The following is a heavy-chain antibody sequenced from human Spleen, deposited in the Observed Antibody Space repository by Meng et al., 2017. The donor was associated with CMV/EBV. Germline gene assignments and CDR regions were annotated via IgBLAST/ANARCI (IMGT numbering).Heavy chain of an antibody. J-gene: IGHJ6*02. V-gene: IGHV5-51*01. CDR3: ARRLFDYSNAYYYYGMDV. CDR1: GYRFSDYW. Sequence: GESLKISCKASGYRFSDYWIGWVRQMPGKGLELMGIIYPGDSDTRYSPSFQGQVTISADKSISAAYLQWSSLKASDTAMYYCARRLFDYSNAYYYYGMDVWGQGTTVTVSS. CDR2: IYPGDSDT. D-gene: IGHD4-11*01.